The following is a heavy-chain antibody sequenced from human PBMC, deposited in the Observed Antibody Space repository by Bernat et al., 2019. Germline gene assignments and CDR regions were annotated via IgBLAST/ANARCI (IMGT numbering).Heavy chain of an antibody. CDR1: GGSISSSSYY. J-gene: IGHJ6*02. CDR2: IYYSGST. D-gene: IGHD2-2*01. V-gene: IGHV4-39*01. CDR3: ARQGSFQVPAAIWELWFDYYGMDV. Sequence: QLQLQESGPGLVKPSETLSLTCTVSGGSISSSSYYWGWIRQPPGKGLEWIGSIYYSGSTYYNPSLKSRVTISVDTSKTQFSRKLSSVTAADTAVYYCARQGSFQVPAAIWELWFDYYGMDVWGQGTTVTVSS.